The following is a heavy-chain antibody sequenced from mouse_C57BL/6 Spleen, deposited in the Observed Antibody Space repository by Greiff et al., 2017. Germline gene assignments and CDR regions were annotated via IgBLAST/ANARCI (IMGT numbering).Heavy chain of an antibody. V-gene: IGHV1-18*01. CDR2: INPNNGGT. CDR1: GYTFTDYN. Sequence: EVQLQQSGPELVKPGASVKIPCKASGYTFTDYNMDWVKQSHGKSLEWIGDINPNNGGTIYNQKFKGKATLTVDKSSSTAYMELRSLTSEDTAVYYCARPYYDGSRWYFDVWGTGTTVTVSS. CDR3: ARPYYDGSRWYFDV. J-gene: IGHJ1*03. D-gene: IGHD1-1*01.